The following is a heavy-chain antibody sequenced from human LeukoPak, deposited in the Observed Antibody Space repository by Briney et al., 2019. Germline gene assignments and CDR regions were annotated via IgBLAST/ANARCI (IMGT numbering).Heavy chain of an antibody. Sequence: PGGSLRLSCAASGFTFSSYGMHWVRQAPGKGLEWVAVIWYDGSNKYYADSVKGRFTISRDNSKNTLYLQMNSLRAEDTAVYYCARDSITMVRGVIPTHYYYGMDVWGQGTTVTVSS. CDR1: GFTFSSYG. CDR3: ARDSITMVRGVIPTHYYYGMDV. J-gene: IGHJ6*02. CDR2: IWYDGSNK. V-gene: IGHV3-33*01. D-gene: IGHD3-10*01.